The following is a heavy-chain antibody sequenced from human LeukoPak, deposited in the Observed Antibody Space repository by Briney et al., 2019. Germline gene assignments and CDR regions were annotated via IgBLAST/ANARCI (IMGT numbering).Heavy chain of an antibody. J-gene: IGHJ4*02. V-gene: IGHV4-39*01. CDR1: GGSISSSSYY. CDR3: ARVPWGSADY. CDR2: IYYSGST. D-gene: IGHD3-16*01. Sequence: KSSETLSLTCTVSGGSISSSSYYWGWIRQPPGKGLEWIGSIYYSGSTYYNPSLKSRVTISVDTSKNQFSLKLSSVTAADTAVYYCARVPWGSADYWGQGTLVTVSS.